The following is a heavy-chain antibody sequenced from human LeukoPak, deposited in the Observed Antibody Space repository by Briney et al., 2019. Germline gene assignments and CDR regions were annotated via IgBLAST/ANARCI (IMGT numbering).Heavy chain of an antibody. V-gene: IGHV3-48*01. CDR2: ISSSSSTI. D-gene: IGHD5-12*01. J-gene: IGHJ4*02. Sequence: TGGSPRLSCAASGFTFSSYSMNWVRQAPGKGLEWVSYISSSSSTIYYADSVKGRFTISRDNAKNSLYLQMNSLRAEDTAVYYCARDRRGYLQEFDYWGQGTLVTVSS. CDR3: ARDRRGYLQEFDY. CDR1: GFTFSSYS.